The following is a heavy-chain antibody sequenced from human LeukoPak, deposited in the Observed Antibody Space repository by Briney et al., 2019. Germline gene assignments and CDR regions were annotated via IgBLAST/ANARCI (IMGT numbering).Heavy chain of an antibody. CDR2: ITLSSSTT. D-gene: IGHD3-10*01. CDR1: GFNFNNYN. Sequence: GGSLRLSCAASGFNFNNYNMNWVRQAPGKGLEWVSYITLSSSTTYYADSVKGRFTISRDNAKKSLYLQMNSLRAEDTAVYYCAAITPGYYYGSGSYNYWGQGTLVTVSS. V-gene: IGHV3-48*01. CDR3: AAITPGYYYGSGSYNY. J-gene: IGHJ4*02.